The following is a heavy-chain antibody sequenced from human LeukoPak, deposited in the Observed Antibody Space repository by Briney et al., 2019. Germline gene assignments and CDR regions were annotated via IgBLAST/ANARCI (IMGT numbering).Heavy chain of an antibody. D-gene: IGHD3-9*01. V-gene: IGHV3-33*06. CDR3: AKSADRYNIAGWFDP. J-gene: IGHJ5*02. CDR2: RWYDGSNK. CDR1: EFTFSSYG. Sequence: QPGGSLRLSCAASEFTFSSYGMYWVRQAPGQGLEWVAVRWYDGSNKYYADSVKGRFTISRDNSKNTLYLQMNSLRAEDTAVYYCAKSADRYNIAGWFDPWGQGTLVTVSS.